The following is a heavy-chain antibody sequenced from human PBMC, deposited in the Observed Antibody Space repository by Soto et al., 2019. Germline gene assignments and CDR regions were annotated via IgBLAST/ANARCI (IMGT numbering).Heavy chain of an antibody. Sequence: GASVKVSCKASGYTFTGYYMHWVRQAPGQGLEWMGWINPNSGGTNYAQKFQGWVTMTRDTSISTAYMELSRLRSDDTAVYYCARAAAGKVYWFDPWGQGTLVTVSS. V-gene: IGHV1-2*04. D-gene: IGHD6-13*01. CDR1: GYTFTGYY. CDR2: INPNSGGT. J-gene: IGHJ5*02. CDR3: ARAAAGKVYWFDP.